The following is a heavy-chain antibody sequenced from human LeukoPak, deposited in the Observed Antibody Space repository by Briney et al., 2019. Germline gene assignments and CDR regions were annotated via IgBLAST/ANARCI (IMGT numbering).Heavy chain of an antibody. J-gene: IGHJ4*02. Sequence: GGSLRLSCAASGFTFSSYGMHWVRQAPGKGLEWVAVISYDGSNKYYADSVKGRFTISRDNSKNTLYPQMNSLRAEDTAVYYCAKEQYITMVRGVILHFDYWGQGTLVTVSS. CDR2: ISYDGSNK. CDR1: GFTFSSYG. V-gene: IGHV3-30*18. D-gene: IGHD3-10*01. CDR3: AKEQYITMVRGVILHFDY.